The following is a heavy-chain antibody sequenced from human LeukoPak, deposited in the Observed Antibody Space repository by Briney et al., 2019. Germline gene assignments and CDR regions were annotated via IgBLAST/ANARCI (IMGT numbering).Heavy chain of an antibody. D-gene: IGHD1-26*01. J-gene: IGHJ4*02. CDR1: GFTFSNAW. Sequence: GGSLRLSCAASGFTFSNAWMSWVRQAPGKGLEWVGRIKSKTDGGTTDYAAPVKGRFTISRDDSKNTLYLQMNSLKTEDTAVYYCTTDPFGWELWLRYFDYWGQGTLVTVSS. CDR3: TTDPFGWELWLRYFDY. V-gene: IGHV3-15*01. CDR2: IKSKTDGGTT.